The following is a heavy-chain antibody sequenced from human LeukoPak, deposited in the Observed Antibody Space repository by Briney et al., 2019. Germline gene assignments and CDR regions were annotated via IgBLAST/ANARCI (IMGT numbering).Heavy chain of an antibody. V-gene: IGHV3-30*18. CDR1: GFTFSSYG. Sequence: PGRSLRLSCAASGFTFSSYGMHWVRQAPGKGLEWVAVISYDGSNKYYADSVKGRFTISRDNSKNTLYLQMNSLRAEDTAVYYCAKEGSANSITIFGVVQQLSPTPRAAWDYWGQGTLVTVSS. J-gene: IGHJ4*02. CDR3: AKEGSANSITIFGVVQQLSPTPRAAWDY. CDR2: ISYDGSNK. D-gene: IGHD3-3*01.